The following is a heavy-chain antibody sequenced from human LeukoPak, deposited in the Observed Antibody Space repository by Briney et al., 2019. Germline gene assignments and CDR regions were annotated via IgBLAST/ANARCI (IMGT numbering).Heavy chain of an antibody. J-gene: IGHJ3*02. D-gene: IGHD1/OR15-1a*01. CDR3: VKVATPNTLDAFDI. V-gene: IGHV3-53*01. CDR2: IYSGGST. CDR1: GFTVSSNY. Sequence: GGSLRLSCAASGFTVSSNYMSWVRQAPGKGLEWVSVIYSGGSTYYADSVKGRFTISRDNSKNTLYLQMNSLRVDDTAVYYCVKVATPNTLDAFDIWGQGTMVTVSS.